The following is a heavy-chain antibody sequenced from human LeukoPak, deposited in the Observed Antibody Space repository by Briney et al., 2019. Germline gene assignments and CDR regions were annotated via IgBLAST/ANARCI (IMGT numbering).Heavy chain of an antibody. CDR3: AKDGLMRFFDY. CDR1: GFTFISYS. Sequence: GGSLRLSCAASGFTFISYSLNWVRQAPGKGLEGVSSISIITRYIYYADSVKGRFTISRDNAKNSRYLQRNSLRAEDTAVYHCAKDGLMRFFDYWGQGTLVTVSS. V-gene: IGHV3-21*01. CDR2: ISIITRYI. J-gene: IGHJ4*02. D-gene: IGHD2-8*01.